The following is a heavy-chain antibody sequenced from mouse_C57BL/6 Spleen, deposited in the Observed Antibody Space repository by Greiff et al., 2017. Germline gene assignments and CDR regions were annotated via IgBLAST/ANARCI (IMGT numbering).Heavy chain of an antibody. D-gene: IGHD1-1*01. J-gene: IGHJ3*01. CDR2: IYPGSGST. CDR3: ARVYYGSSYGFAY. Sequence: QVQLQQPGAELVKPGASVKMSCKASGYTFTSYWITWVKQRPGQGLEWIGDIYPGSGSTKYNEKFKSKATLTVDTSSSTAYMQLSSLSAEDSAVYYCARVYYGSSYGFAYWGQGTLVTVSA. CDR1: GYTFTSYW. V-gene: IGHV1-55*01.